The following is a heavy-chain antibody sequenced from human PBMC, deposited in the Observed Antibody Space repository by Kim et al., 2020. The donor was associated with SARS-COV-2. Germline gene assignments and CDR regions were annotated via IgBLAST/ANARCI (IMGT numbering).Heavy chain of an antibody. CDR1: GFTFSSYW. CDR2: IKQDGSEK. V-gene: IGHV3-7*01. Sequence: GGSLRLSCAASGFTFSSYWMSWVRQAPGKGLEWVANIKQDGSEKYYVDSVKGRFTISRDNAKNSLYLQMNSLRAEDTAVYYCARGGGDIVVVVAATPLDYWGQGTLVTVSS. D-gene: IGHD2-15*01. CDR3: ARGGGDIVVVVAATPLDY. J-gene: IGHJ4*02.